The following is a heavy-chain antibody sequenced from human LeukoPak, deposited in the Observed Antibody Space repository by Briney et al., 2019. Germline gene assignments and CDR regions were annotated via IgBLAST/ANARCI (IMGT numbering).Heavy chain of an antibody. CDR2: IKQDGSDK. CDR3: AKDALEEVWYFDY. Sequence: PGGSLRLSCAASGFTFSSYWMNWVRQAPGKGLEWVANIKQDGSDKYYVDSVKGRFTISRDNSKNTLYLQMNSLRAEDTAVYYCAKDALEEVWYFDYWGQGTLVTVSS. V-gene: IGHV3-7*01. J-gene: IGHJ4*02. D-gene: IGHD1-14*01. CDR1: GFTFSSYW.